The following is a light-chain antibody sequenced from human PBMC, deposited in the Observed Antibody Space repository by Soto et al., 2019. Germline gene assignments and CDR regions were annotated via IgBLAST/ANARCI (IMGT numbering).Light chain of an antibody. CDR2: LNSDGSH. CDR1: SGHRNYA. CDR3: QTWGSGIVV. J-gene: IGLJ2*01. Sequence: QAVGTQSPSASASLGASVQLTCTLSSGHRNYAIAWHQQQSEKGPRYLMKLNSDGSHSKGDGIPDRFSGSSSGAERYLTISRLQSEDEADYYCQTWGSGIVVFGGGTKLTVL. V-gene: IGLV4-69*01.